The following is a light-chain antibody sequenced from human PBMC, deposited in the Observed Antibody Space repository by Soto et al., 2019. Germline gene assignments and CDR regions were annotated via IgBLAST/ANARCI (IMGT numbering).Light chain of an antibody. CDR1: QTVAYTS. V-gene: IGKV3-20*01. CDR3: QQYLTTPRT. J-gene: IGKJ1*01. Sequence: EIVLTQSPGILSLSPGARATLSCRASQTVAYTSLAWYQQRPGQAPRLLIYGTSTRATGTPDRFIGSGSGTAFTLTISRLEPEDFAVYYCQQYLTTPRTFRQGTKVE. CDR2: GTS.